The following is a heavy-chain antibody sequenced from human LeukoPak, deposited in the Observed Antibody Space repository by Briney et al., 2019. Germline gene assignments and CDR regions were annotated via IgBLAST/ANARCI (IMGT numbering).Heavy chain of an antibody. V-gene: IGHV1-24*01. J-gene: IGHJ6*03. CDR2: FDPEDGET. CDR3: ATAPYSSSSLSYYYYYMDV. Sequence: ASVKVSCKVSGYTLTELSMHWVRQAPGKGLEWMGGFDPEDGETIYAQKFQGRVTMTEDTSTDTAYMELSSLRSEDTAVYYCATAPYSSSSLSYYYYYMDVWGKGTTVTVSS. CDR1: GYTLTELS. D-gene: IGHD6-6*01.